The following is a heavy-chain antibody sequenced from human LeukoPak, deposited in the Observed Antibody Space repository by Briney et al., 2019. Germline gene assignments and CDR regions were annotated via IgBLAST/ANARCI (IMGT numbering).Heavy chain of an antibody. CDR2: IYPGDSDT. CDR1: GYSFTSYW. Sequence: GESLKISCKGSGYSFTSYWIGWVRQMPGKGLEWMGIIYPGDSDTRYSPSFQGQVTISADKSISTAYLQWSSLKASDTAMYYCARGGYSGYAPPWWFDPWGQGTLVTVSS. D-gene: IGHD5-12*01. V-gene: IGHV5-51*01. CDR3: ARGGYSGYAPPWWFDP. J-gene: IGHJ5*02.